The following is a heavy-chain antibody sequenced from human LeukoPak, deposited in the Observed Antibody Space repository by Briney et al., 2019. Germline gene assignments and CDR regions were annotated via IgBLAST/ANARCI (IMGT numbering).Heavy chain of an antibody. Sequence: GGSLRLSCAASGFTFISYAMHWVRQAPGKGLEWVAVISYDGSNKYYADSVKGRFTISRDNSKNTLYLQMNSLRAEDTAVYYCARDLEVYGDYWGQGTLVTVSS. CDR2: ISYDGSNK. CDR1: GFTFISYA. D-gene: IGHD3-3*01. J-gene: IGHJ4*02. V-gene: IGHV3-30-3*01. CDR3: ARDLEVYGDY.